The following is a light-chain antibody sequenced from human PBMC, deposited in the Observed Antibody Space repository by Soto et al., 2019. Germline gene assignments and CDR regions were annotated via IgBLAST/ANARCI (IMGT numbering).Light chain of an antibody. J-gene: IGKJ1*01. Sequence: DIQMTQSPSTLSGSVGDRVTITCRASQTISSWLAWYQQKPGKAPKLLIYKASTLKSGVPSRFSGSGSWTEFTLTNSSLQPDDFAPYYCQHYNSYSEAFGQGTKVDLK. CDR3: QHYNSYSEA. CDR2: KAS. V-gene: IGKV1-5*03. CDR1: QTISSW.